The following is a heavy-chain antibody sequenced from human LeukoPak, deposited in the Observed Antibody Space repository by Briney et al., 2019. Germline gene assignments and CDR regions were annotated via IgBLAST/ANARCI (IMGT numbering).Heavy chain of an antibody. CDR2: MNPNSGNT. Sequence: ASVKVSCKASGYTFTSYDINWVRQATGQGLEWMGWMNPNSGNTGYAQKFQGRVTITRNTSISTAYMELSSLRSEDTAVYYCAKARPTYMFRGVPLDVWGKGTTVPVSS. D-gene: IGHD3-10*01. CDR1: GYTFTSYD. V-gene: IGHV1-8*03. J-gene: IGHJ6*04. CDR3: AKARPTYMFRGVPLDV.